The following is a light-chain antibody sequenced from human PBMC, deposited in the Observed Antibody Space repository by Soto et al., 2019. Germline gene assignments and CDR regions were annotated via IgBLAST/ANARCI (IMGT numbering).Light chain of an antibody. CDR3: QQYNSYRS. CDR2: KAS. Sequence: IRMTQSPSSLSASTGDRVTITCRASQSISSWLAWHQQKPGKAPKLLISKASSLESGVPSRFSGSGSGTEFTLTISSLQPDDFATYYCQQYNSYRSFGQGTKVDIK. CDR1: QSISSW. V-gene: IGKV1-5*03. J-gene: IGKJ1*01.